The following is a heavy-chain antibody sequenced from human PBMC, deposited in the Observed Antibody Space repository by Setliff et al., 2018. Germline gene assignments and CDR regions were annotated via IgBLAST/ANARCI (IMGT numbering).Heavy chain of an antibody. CDR3: ARDLGHGGDSDY. J-gene: IGHJ4*02. CDR1: GYSISSGYI. CDR2: IGHTGSI. D-gene: IGHD2-21*02. Sequence: SEPLSVTCTVSGYSISSGYIWGWIRQPPGKGLEWVGNIGHTGSINYNPSLKSRLTISRDTSKNQVSLKLNSVTATDTAVYYCARDLGHGGDSDYWGQGILVTVSS. V-gene: IGHV4-38-2*02.